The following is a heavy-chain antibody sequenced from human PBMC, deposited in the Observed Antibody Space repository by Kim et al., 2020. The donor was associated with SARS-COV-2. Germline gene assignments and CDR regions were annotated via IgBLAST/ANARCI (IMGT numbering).Heavy chain of an antibody. CDR3: ARASSTSCPCYYMDG. CDR2: ISSSGNST. V-gene: IGHV3-74*01. J-gene: IGHJ6*03. CDR1: EFTFSTYW. D-gene: IGHD2-2*01. Sequence: GGSLRLSCAASEFTFSTYWMYWVRQAPGKGLVWVSRISSSGNSTNYADSVKGRFTISRDNAKNTLYVQMNSLRAEDTAVYYCARASSTSCPCYYMDGWGKGTTVTVSS.